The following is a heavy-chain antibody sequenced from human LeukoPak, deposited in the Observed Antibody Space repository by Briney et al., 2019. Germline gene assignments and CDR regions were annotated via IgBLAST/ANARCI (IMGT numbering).Heavy chain of an antibody. J-gene: IGHJ4*02. CDR1: GFTFSSYS. CDR3: ARGGYSYGSDY. V-gene: IGHV3-23*01. CDR2: ITVTGDT. D-gene: IGHD5-18*01. Sequence: PGGSLRLSCAASGFTFSSYSMSWVRQAPGKGLEWVSGITVTGDTYYADSLKGRFTISRDNSRNTLYLQMNSLRADDTAVYYCARGGYSYGSDYWGQGTLVTVSS.